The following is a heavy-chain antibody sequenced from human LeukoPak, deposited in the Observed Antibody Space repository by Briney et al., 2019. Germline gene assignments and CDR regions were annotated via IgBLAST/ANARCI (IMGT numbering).Heavy chain of an antibody. CDR1: GGSISSGSYY. J-gene: IGHJ6*03. CDR2: IYTSGST. CDR3: ARSPPYYYYYMDV. Sequence: SETLSLTCTVSGGSISSGSYYWSWIRQPARKGLEWIGRIYTSGSTNYNPSLKSRVTISVDTSKNQFSLKLSSVTATDTAVYYCARSPPYYYYYMDVWGKGTTVTVSS. V-gene: IGHV4-61*02.